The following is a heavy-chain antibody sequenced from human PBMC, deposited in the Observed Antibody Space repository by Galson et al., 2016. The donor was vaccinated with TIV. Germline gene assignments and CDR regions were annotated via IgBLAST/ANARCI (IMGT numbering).Heavy chain of an antibody. D-gene: IGHD3/OR15-3a*01. CDR2: IFHSGST. J-gene: IGHJ4*02. Sequence: LSLTCSVSGDSISTSRNYWGWIRQPPGKGLEWIGTIFHSGSTYYNPSLKSRVTISVDTSNNQFSLKLISVTAAYTAVYYCARDQGRIYGLVIPHYIDYWGQGTLVSVSS. V-gene: IGHV4-39*07. CDR1: GDSISTSRNY. CDR3: ARDQGRIYGLVIPHYIDY.